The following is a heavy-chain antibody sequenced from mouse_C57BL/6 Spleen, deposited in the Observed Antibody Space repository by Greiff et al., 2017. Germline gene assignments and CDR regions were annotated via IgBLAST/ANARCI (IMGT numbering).Heavy chain of an antibody. CDR1: GYTFTDYY. J-gene: IGHJ2*01. CDR3: ARGDYDDY. D-gene: IGHD2-4*01. CDR2: INPYNGGT. Sequence: VQLQQSGPVLVKPGASVKMSCKASGYTFTDYYMNWVKQSHGKSLEWIGVINPYNGGTSYNQKFKGKATLTVDKSSSTAYMELNRLTSEDSAVYYCARGDYDDYWGQGTTLTVSS. V-gene: IGHV1-19*01.